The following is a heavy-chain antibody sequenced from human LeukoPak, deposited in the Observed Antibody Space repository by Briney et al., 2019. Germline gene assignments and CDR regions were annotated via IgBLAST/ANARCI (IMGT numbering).Heavy chain of an antibody. D-gene: IGHD3-3*01. Sequence: SGGTLRLYCAASGFTFSSYGMHWVRMAPGKRLERVAFIRYDGSNQYYADSVKGRFTTSRDNSKNTLYLQMNSLRAEDTAVYYCAKDGYRLWSGHYAFDIWGQGTMVTVSS. J-gene: IGHJ3*02. CDR2: IRYDGSNQ. CDR1: GFTFSSYG. CDR3: AKDGYRLWSGHYAFDI. V-gene: IGHV3-30*02.